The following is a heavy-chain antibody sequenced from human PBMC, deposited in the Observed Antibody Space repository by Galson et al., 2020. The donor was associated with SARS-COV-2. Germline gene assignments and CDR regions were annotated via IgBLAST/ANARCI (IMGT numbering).Heavy chain of an antibody. CDR2: ISWNSGSI. CDR1: GFTFDDYA. D-gene: IGHD6-19*01. Sequence: GGSLRLSCAASGFTFDDYAMHWVRQAPGKGLEWVSGISWNSGSIGYADSVKGRFTISRDNAKNSLYLQMNSLRAEDTALYYCAKVDMPAGYSSGWYYFDYWGQGTLVTVSS. J-gene: IGHJ4*02. V-gene: IGHV3-9*01. CDR3: AKVDMPAGYSSGWYYFDY.